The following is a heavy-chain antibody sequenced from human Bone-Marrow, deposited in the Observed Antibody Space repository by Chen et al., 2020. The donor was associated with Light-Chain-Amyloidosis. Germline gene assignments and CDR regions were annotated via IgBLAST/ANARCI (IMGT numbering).Heavy chain of an antibody. Sequence: EVQLLESGGGLVQPGGSLRLSCAASGFTFSSQPMSWVRQAPGKGLEWVSGISDRGSNTYYAYSMEGRFTVSRDNSKNTLHLQMNSLGAEDTAVYYCAKWYWNTNYFDDWGQGTLVTVSS. D-gene: IGHD1-1*01. CDR2: ISDRGSNT. CDR1: GFTFSSQP. J-gene: IGHJ4*02. V-gene: IGHV3-23*01. CDR3: AKWYWNTNYFDD.